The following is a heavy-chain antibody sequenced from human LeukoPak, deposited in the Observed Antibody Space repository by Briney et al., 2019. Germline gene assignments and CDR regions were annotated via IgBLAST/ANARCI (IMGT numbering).Heavy chain of an antibody. CDR3: ARRWRYYYDSSGPKGWFDP. CDR1: GGSFSGYY. J-gene: IGHJ5*02. D-gene: IGHD3-22*01. CDR2: INHSGST. Sequence: SETLSLTCAVYGGSFSGYYWSWIRQPPGKGLEWIGEINHSGSTNYNPSLKSRVTISVDTSKNQFSLKLSSGTAADTAVYYCARRWRYYYDSSGPKGWFDPWGQGTLVTVSS. V-gene: IGHV4-34*01.